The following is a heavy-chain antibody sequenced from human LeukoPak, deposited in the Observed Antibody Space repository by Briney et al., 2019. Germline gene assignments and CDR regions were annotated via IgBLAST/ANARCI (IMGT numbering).Heavy chain of an antibody. Sequence: SVKVSCKVSGGTFSSYAISWVRQAPGQGLEWMGGIISIFGTAYYAQKFQGRVTITTDESTSTAYMELSSLRSEDTAVYYCAGRYCSGGSCYEVDYYYYMDVWGKGTTVTVSS. CDR3: AGRYCSGGSCYEVDYYYYMDV. D-gene: IGHD2-15*01. J-gene: IGHJ6*03. CDR2: IISIFGTA. V-gene: IGHV1-69*05. CDR1: GGTFSSYA.